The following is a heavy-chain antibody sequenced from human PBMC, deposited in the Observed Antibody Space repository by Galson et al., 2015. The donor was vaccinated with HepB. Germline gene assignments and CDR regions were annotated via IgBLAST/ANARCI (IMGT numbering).Heavy chain of an antibody. Sequence: SLRLSCATSGFTFRTNGMHWVRQAPGKGLEWVAFIWHDGSNECYQYSVKGRFTISRDNSKNTVYLQMNSLRAEDTAVYYCAREEYYDFWSGYFWFDPWGQGTLVTVSS. J-gene: IGHJ5*02. D-gene: IGHD3-3*01. V-gene: IGHV3-33*01. CDR2: IWHDGSNE. CDR3: AREEYYDFWSGYFWFDP. CDR1: GFTFRTNG.